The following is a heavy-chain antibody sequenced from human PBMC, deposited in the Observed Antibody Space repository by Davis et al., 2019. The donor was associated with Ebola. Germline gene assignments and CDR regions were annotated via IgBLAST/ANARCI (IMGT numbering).Heavy chain of an antibody. CDR2: INHSGST. Sequence: SETLSLTCTVSGGSISSYYWSWIRQPPGKGLEWIGEINHSGSTNYNPSLKSRVTISVDTSKNQFSLKLSSVTAADTAVYYCARNIYCSSTSCFYYYYGMDVWGQGTTVTVSS. CDR1: GGSISSYY. V-gene: IGHV4-34*01. J-gene: IGHJ6*02. CDR3: ARNIYCSSTSCFYYYYGMDV. D-gene: IGHD2-2*01.